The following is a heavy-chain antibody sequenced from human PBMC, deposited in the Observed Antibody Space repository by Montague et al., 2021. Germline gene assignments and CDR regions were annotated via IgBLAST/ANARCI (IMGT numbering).Heavy chain of an antibody. CDR3: ARSLYCKGGSCYSGFDP. CDR1: GGSTSSTSYY. Sequence: SETLSLTCTVSGGSTSSTSYYWGWIRQPPGKELEFIGVIYYNGSTYHNPSLKSRVTVSIDTSKSQFSLKLISVTAADTAVYFCARSLYCKGGSCYSGFDPWGQGTLVTVSS. CDR2: IYYNGST. V-gene: IGHV4-39*01. J-gene: IGHJ5*02. D-gene: IGHD2-15*01.